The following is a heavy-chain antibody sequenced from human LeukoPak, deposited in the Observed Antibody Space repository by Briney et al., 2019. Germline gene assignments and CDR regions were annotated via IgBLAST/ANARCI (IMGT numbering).Heavy chain of an antibody. CDR2: IYYSGST. V-gene: IGHV4-59*01. J-gene: IGHJ4*02. D-gene: IGHD4-17*01. CDR3: ARGAGGDYPFDY. CDR1: GGAISRYY. Sequence: PSETLSLTCTVSGGAISRYYWSWLRHPPGKGLEWFGYIYYSGSTNYNPTLKSRVTISVDTSENQFFLKLNSVTAADTAVYYCARGAGGDYPFDYWGQGSLVTV.